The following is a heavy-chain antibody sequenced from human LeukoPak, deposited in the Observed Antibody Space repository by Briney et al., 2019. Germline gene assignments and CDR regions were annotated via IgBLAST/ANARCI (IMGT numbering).Heavy chain of an antibody. D-gene: IGHD4-17*01. CDR1: GGSISSYY. J-gene: IGHJ4*02. Sequence: SETLSLTCTVSGGSISSYYWSWIRQPPGKGLEWIGYIYYSGSTNYNPSPKSRVTISVDTSKNQFSLKLSSVTAAVTAVYYCARGFDDYGDHALDYWGQGTLVTVSS. CDR3: ARGFDDYGDHALDY. V-gene: IGHV4-59*01. CDR2: IYYSGST.